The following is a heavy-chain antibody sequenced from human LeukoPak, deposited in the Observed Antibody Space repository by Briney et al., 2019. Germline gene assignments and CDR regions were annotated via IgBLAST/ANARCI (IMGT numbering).Heavy chain of an antibody. CDR2: ISPYNGNT. CDR1: GYTFTSFG. J-gene: IGHJ4*02. Sequence: ASVTVSCKASGYTFTSFGISWVRQAPGQGLEWMGWISPYNGNTNYAQTLHGRVTMTADTSTSTAYMDLRSLSSDDTAVYCCARDGSRSWYAYWGQGTLVTVSS. D-gene: IGHD6-13*01. V-gene: IGHV1-18*01. CDR3: ARDGSRSWYAY.